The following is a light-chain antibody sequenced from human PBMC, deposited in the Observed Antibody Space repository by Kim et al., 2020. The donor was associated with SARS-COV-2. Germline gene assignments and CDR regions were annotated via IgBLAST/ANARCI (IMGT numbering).Light chain of an antibody. Sequence: SASVGDRVTITCRASQGISNYLAWYQQKPGKVPKLLIYAASTLQSGVPSRFSGSGSGTDFTLTISSLQPEDVATYYCQKYNSAWRFGPGTKVDIK. J-gene: IGKJ3*01. CDR1: QGISNY. CDR2: AAS. CDR3: QKYNSAWR. V-gene: IGKV1-27*01.